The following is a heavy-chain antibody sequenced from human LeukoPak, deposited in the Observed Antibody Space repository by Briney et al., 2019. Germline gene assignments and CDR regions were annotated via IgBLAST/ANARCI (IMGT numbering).Heavy chain of an antibody. D-gene: IGHD3-9*01. Sequence: GESLKISCKGSGSRFTSYWITWVRQLPGKGLEWMGRIDPSDSYTNYSPSCQGHVTISADKSISTAYLQWSSLKASDTAIYYCARHENIFSTFDMWGQGTMVTVSS. CDR1: GSRFTSYW. V-gene: IGHV5-10-1*01. J-gene: IGHJ3*02. CDR3: ARHENIFSTFDM. CDR2: IDPSDSYT.